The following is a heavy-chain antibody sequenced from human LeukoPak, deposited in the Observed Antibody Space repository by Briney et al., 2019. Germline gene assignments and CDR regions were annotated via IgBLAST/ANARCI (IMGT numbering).Heavy chain of an antibody. Sequence: GGSLGLSCAASGFTFSSYWMSWVRQAPGKGLEWVANIKQDGSEKYYVDSVKGRFTISRDNAKNSLYLQMNSLRAEDTAVYYCARDNYYDSSGYPVNAFDIWGQGTMVTVSS. J-gene: IGHJ3*02. CDR2: IKQDGSEK. V-gene: IGHV3-7*01. D-gene: IGHD3-22*01. CDR3: ARDNYYDSSGYPVNAFDI. CDR1: GFTFSSYW.